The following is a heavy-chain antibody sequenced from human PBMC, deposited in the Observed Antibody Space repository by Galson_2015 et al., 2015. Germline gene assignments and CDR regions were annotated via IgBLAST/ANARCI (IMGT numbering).Heavy chain of an antibody. CDR1: GFTVSSNY. CDR2: IYSGGST. CDR3: AKVGQWLDFDY. Sequence: SLRLSCAASGFTVSSNYMSWVRQAPGKGLEWVSFIYSGGSTYYADSVEGRFTISRDNSKNTLYLQMNSLRAEDTAVYYCAKVGQWLDFDYWGQGTLVTVSS. J-gene: IGHJ4*02. V-gene: IGHV3-53*01. D-gene: IGHD6-19*01.